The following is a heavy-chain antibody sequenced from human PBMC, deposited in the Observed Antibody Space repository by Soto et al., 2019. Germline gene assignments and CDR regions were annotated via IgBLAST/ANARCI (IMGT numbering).Heavy chain of an antibody. V-gene: IGHV1-46*03. J-gene: IGHJ4*02. CDR1: GYTFTNNY. D-gene: IGHD6-13*01. Sequence: ASVKVSCKTSGYTFTNNYMHWVRQAPGQGLEWMGMIYPNGGTTDYAQKFQGRVTMTSDTSTTTVYMELSSLTADDRAVYYRVRDNSGFDYWGQGTVVTVSS. CDR3: VRDNSGFDY. CDR2: IYPNGGTT.